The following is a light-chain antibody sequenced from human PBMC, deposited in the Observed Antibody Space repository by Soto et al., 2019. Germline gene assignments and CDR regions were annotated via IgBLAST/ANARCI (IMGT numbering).Light chain of an antibody. CDR2: EAS. Sequence: DIQLTQSPSPLSASVGDRVYITCRTSQDVSSYLNWYQAKPGKAPKLLVYEASTLESGAPSRFSGSGSGTDFTLTISSLQHEDSATYYCQQSYGSPPFTFGPGTRVDI. V-gene: IGKV1-39*01. CDR1: QDVSSY. J-gene: IGKJ3*01. CDR3: QQSYGSPPFT.